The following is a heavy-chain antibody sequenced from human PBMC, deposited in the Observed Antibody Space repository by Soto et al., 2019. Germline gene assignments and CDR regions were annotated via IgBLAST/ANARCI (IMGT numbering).Heavy chain of an antibody. CDR3: ARSLMDV. CDR1: GGSIRESGLY. Sequence: QMQPQESGPGLVKPSETLSLTCTVSGGSIRESGLYWGWIRQSPGKGLEWIGSIFFSGRTHYNPSLKSRVTISIDASKNQFSLNLISVTAADTGVYYCARSLMDVWGKGTTVTVSS. J-gene: IGHJ6*03. V-gene: IGHV4-39*01. CDR2: IFFSGRT.